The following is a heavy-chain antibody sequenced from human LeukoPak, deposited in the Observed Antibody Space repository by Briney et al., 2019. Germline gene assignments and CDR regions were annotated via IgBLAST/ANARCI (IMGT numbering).Heavy chain of an antibody. CDR2: ISSSSRTI. CDR3: ASWGAGGNS. D-gene: IGHD3-16*01. Sequence: GGSLRLSCAASGFTFSSYAMSWVRQAPGKGLEWVSYISSSSRTIYYGDSVTGRFTISRDNAKNSLYLQMNSLRAEDTAVYYCASWGAGGNSWGQGTLVTVSS. V-gene: IGHV3-48*04. CDR1: GFTFSSYA. J-gene: IGHJ4*02.